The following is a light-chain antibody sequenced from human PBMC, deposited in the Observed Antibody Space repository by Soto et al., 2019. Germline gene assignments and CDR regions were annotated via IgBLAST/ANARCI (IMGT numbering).Light chain of an antibody. Sequence: DIQMTQSPSTLSSSVGDRVTITCRASQSVSSWLAWYQQKPGKVPKLLIYKASTLDSGVPSRFSGSGSGTEFTLTISSLQPDDFAIYYCQQYNSNPLTFGGGTQVEIK. CDR2: KAS. CDR3: QQYNSNPLT. V-gene: IGKV1-5*03. J-gene: IGKJ4*01. CDR1: QSVSSW.